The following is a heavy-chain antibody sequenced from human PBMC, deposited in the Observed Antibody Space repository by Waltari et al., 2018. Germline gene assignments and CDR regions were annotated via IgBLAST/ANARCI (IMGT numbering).Heavy chain of an antibody. CDR1: GGSISSGGYY. Sequence: QVQLQESGPGLVKPSQTLSLTCTVSGGSISSGGYYWSWIRQHPGKGLEWLGYIYYSGSTYYNPSRKSRVTISVDTSKNQFSLKLSSVTAADTAVYYCARGVVPVRGWFDPWGQGTLVTVSS. CDR2: IYYSGST. CDR3: ARGVVPVRGWFDP. V-gene: IGHV4-31*03. J-gene: IGHJ5*02. D-gene: IGHD2-2*01.